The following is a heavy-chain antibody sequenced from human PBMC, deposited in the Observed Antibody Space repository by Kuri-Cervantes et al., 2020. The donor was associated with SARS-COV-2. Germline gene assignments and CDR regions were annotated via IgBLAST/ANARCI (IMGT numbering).Heavy chain of an antibody. V-gene: IGHV4-34*01. J-gene: IGHJ3*02. CDR1: GGSFSGYY. D-gene: IGHD5-12*01. CDR3: ASQRYSGYGDAFDI. CDR2: INHSGST. Sequence: ESLKISCAVYGGSFSGYYWSWIRQPPGKGLEWIGEINHSGSTNYNPSLKSRVTISVDTSKNQFSLKLSSVTAADMAVYYCASQRYSGYGDAFDIWGQGTMVTVSS.